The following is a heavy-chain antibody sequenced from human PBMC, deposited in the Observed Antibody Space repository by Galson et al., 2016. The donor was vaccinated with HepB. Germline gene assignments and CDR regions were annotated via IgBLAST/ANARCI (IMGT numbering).Heavy chain of an antibody. Sequence: PALVKPTQTLTLTCTFSGFSLTTSGVGVGWIRQPPGKALEWLVLIYWDDDKRYSPSLRSRLTIRKDTSKNQVVLTMTNMDPADTATYYCAYRVVGYTATCNAGYFAYWGQGTLVTVSS. CDR1: GFSLTTSGVG. CDR2: IYWDDDK. J-gene: IGHJ4*02. D-gene: IGHD5-18*01. CDR3: AYRVVGYTATCNAGYFAY. V-gene: IGHV2-5*02.